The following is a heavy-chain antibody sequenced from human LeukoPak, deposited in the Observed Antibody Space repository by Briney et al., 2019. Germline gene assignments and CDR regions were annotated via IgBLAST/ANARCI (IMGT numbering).Heavy chain of an antibody. CDR2: VYYSGST. V-gene: IGHV4-30-4*01. J-gene: IGHJ2*01. D-gene: IGHD3-10*01. CDR3: ATAPMVQWTHCYFDL. Sequence: SQTLSLTCTVSGGSISSGGYYWSWMRQAPGKGREWIGCVYYSGSTYYNPSLQSRVTISVDTSNNQFSPKLSYVTAADPAVHYCATAPMVQWTHCYFDLWGRGTLVTVSS. CDR1: GGSISSGGYY.